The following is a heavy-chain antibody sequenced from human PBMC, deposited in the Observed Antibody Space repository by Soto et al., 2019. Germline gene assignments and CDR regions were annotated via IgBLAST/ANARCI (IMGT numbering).Heavy chain of an antibody. CDR1: GGSISSYY. Sequence: SETLSLTCTVSGGSISSYYWSWIRQPPGKGLEWIGYIYYTGSTNYNPSLKSRVTISVDTSKNQFSLKLSSVTAADTAMYYCAREQYSGYDTRFDPWGQGTLVTVSS. V-gene: IGHV4-59*01. CDR2: IYYTGST. D-gene: IGHD5-12*01. CDR3: AREQYSGYDTRFDP. J-gene: IGHJ5*02.